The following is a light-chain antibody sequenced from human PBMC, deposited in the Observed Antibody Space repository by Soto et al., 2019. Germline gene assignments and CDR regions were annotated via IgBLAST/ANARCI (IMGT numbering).Light chain of an antibody. J-gene: IGKJ2*01. Sequence: DIQMTQSPSSLSASVGDRATITCRASQSISSYLNWYQQKPGKAPKVLIYATSSLESGVPSRFSGSGSGTEFTLTISSLQPEDFATYYCQQSYSTLYTFGQGTKVDIK. CDR2: ATS. V-gene: IGKV1-39*01. CDR1: QSISSY. CDR3: QQSYSTLYT.